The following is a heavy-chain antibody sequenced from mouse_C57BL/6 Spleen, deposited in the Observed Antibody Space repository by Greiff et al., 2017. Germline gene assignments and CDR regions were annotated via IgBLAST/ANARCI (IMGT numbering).Heavy chain of an antibody. D-gene: IGHD2-2*01. CDR3: ARSGYDEDAMDD. CDR2: IDPSDSYT. CDR1: GYTFTSYW. Sequence: QVQLQQPGAELVMPGASVKLSCKASGYTFTSYWMHWVKQRPGQGLEWIGEIDPSDSYTNYNQKFKGKSTLTVDKSSSTAYMQLSSLTSEDSAVYYCARSGYDEDAMDDWGQGTSVTVSS. J-gene: IGHJ4*01. V-gene: IGHV1-69*01.